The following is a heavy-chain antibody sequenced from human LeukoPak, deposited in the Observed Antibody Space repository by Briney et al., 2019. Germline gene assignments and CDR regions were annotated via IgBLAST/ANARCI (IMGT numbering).Heavy chain of an antibody. CDR3: AKSSYCDSSGFYREYYFDY. Sequence: GGSLRLSCAASGFTFSSSAMSWVRQVPGKGLEWVSGISGSGGSTYYADSVKGRFTISRDNSKNTLYLQMNSLRAEDTAVYYCAKSSYCDSSGFYREYYFDYWGQGTLVTVSS. CDR2: ISGSGGST. CDR1: GFTFSSSA. J-gene: IGHJ4*02. D-gene: IGHD3-22*01. V-gene: IGHV3-23*01.